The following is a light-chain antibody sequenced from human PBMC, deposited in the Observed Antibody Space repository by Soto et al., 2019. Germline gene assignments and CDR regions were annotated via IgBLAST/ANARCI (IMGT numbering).Light chain of an antibody. CDR2: EVN. J-gene: IGLJ1*01. Sequence: QSALTQPASLSGSPGQSITISCTGTSSDIGAYDYVSWFQQHPGKAPKLMISEVNNRPSGVSNRFSGSKSRNTAYLTISGLQAEDEAEYCCFSFTTTTTHVFRTGTTVPVL. V-gene: IGLV2-14*01. CDR3: FSFTTTTTHV. CDR1: SSDIGAYDY.